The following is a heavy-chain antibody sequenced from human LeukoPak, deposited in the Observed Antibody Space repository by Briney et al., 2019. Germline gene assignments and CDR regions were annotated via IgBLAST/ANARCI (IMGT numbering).Heavy chain of an antibody. D-gene: IGHD3-22*01. CDR1: GFTFSSYA. CDR2: ISYDGSNK. V-gene: IGHV3-30*04. J-gene: IGHJ4*02. CDR3: ARDFGEYYYDSSGSR. Sequence: PGGSLRLSCAASGFTFSSYAMHWVRQAPGKGLEWVAVISYDGSNKYYADSVKGRFTISRDNPKNTLYLQMNSLRAEDTAVYYCARDFGEYYYDSSGSRGGQGTLVTVSS.